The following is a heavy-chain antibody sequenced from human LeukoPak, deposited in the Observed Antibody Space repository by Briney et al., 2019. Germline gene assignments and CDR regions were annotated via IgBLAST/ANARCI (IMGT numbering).Heavy chain of an antibody. J-gene: IGHJ6*03. CDR1: GLTFSSYD. D-gene: IGHD3-3*01. CDR3: ARDSTYYDFWSGTYYYSYYMDV. CDR2: INTDGSST. V-gene: IGHV3-74*01. Sequence: PGGSLRLSCAAAGLTFSSYDMYWVRQAPGKGLVWVSCINTDGSSTSYADSVKGRFTISRDNAKNTLYLQMNSLRAEDTAVYYCARDSTYYDFWSGTYYYSYYMDVWGKGTTVTVSS.